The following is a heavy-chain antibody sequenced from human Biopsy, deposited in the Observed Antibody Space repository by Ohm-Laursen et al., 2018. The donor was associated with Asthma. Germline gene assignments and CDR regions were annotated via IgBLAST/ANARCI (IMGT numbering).Heavy chain of an antibody. CDR1: GYTINSAG. CDR3: ARAVDYSHYYGIDV. D-gene: IGHD3-10*01. CDR2: IRVYNGNT. Sequence: GASVKVSCKTSGYTINSAGITWVRQAPGQGLEWMGWIRVYNGNTKVAQKLQDRVTMITDTSTSTAYMELRSLRSDDTAVYFCARAVDYSHYYGIDVWGQGTTVTVS. J-gene: IGHJ6*02. V-gene: IGHV1-18*01.